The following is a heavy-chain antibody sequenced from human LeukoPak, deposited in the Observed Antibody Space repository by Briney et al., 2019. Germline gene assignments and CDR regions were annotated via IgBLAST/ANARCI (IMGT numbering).Heavy chain of an antibody. CDR1: GFTFSSYE. V-gene: IGHV3-48*03. Sequence: GGSLRLSCAASGFTFSSYEMNWVRQAPGKGLEWVSYISSSGSTIYYADSVKGRFTISRDNSKNTLYLQMNSLRAEDTAVYYCAKDKMSLFDIWGQGTMVTVSS. CDR2: ISSSGSTI. CDR3: AKDKMSLFDI. J-gene: IGHJ3*02.